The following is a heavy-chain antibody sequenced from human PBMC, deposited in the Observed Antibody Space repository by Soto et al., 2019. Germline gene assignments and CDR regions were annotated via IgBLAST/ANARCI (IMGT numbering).Heavy chain of an antibody. D-gene: IGHD3-3*01. CDR2: IWYDGSNK. CDR3: ARKDGRSYDPRRGYYFFYYMDV. Sequence: QVQLVESGGGVVQPGGSLRLSCAASGFSFSNYGMHWVRQAPGKGLGWVAVIWYDGSNKQYAESVKGRFTISRDDSKNTLYLQMNSLRADDTAIYYCARKDGRSYDPRRGYYFFYYMDVWGKGTTVTVSS. CDR1: GFSFSNYG. V-gene: IGHV3-33*01. J-gene: IGHJ6*03.